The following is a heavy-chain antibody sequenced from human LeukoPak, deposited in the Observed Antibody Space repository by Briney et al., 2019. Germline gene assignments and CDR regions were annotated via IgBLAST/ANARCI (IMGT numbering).Heavy chain of an antibody. D-gene: IGHD6-19*01. Sequence: SETLSLTWAVYGGSFSGYYWSWIRQPPGKGLEWIGEINHSGSANYNSSLKSRVTLSIDTSKNQFSLILSSVTAADTAVYYCARSAGYSSAWGQGTRVTVSS. CDR2: INHSGSA. J-gene: IGHJ5*02. CDR1: GGSFSGYY. V-gene: IGHV4-34*01. CDR3: ARSAGYSSA.